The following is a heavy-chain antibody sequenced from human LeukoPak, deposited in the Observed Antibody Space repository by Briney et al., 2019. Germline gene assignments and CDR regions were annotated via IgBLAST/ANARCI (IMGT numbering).Heavy chain of an antibody. CDR1: GYAFTSYD. D-gene: IGHD5-18*01. V-gene: IGHV1-8*03. CDR3: AISLTGYSYGLDY. J-gene: IGHJ4*02. Sequence: ASVKVSCKASGYAFTSYDINWVRQATGQGLEWMGWMDPNSGNTGYAQKFQGRITITRNTSISTAYMELSSLRSEDTAVYYCAISLTGYSYGLDYWGQGTLVTVSS. CDR2: MDPNSGNT.